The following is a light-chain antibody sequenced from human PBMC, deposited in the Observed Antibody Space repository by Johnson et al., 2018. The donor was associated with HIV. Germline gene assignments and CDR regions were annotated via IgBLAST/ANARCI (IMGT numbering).Light chain of an antibody. CDR3: GTWDSSLSALYG. Sequence: HSVLTQPPSVSAAPGQKVTISCSGSSSNIGNNYVSWYQQLPGTAPKLLIYDSYSRPSGIPDRFSGSKSGTSATLGITGLQTGDEADYYCGTWDSSLSALYGFGTGTKVTVL. J-gene: IGLJ1*01. CDR1: SSNIGNNY. CDR2: DSY. V-gene: IGLV1-51*01.